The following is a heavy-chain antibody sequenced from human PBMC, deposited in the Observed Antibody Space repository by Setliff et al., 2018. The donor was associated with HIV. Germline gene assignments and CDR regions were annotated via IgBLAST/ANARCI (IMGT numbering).Heavy chain of an antibody. CDR1: GGSINTGSYY. J-gene: IGHJ4*02. D-gene: IGHD3-10*01. Sequence: SETLSLTCTVYGGSINTGSYYWGWIRQPPGKGLESIGTIYYSGSTYYKSSLKSRLTISVDTSKNQFSLKMSSVTAADTAVYYCARARGPEGYFDSWGQGTLVTVSS. CDR3: ARARGPEGYFDS. CDR2: IYYSGST. V-gene: IGHV4-39*07.